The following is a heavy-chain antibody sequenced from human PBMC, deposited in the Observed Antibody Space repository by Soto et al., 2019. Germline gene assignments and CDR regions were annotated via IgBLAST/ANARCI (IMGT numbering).Heavy chain of an antibody. CDR1: GDSISSSY. CDR3: ARDRSFYDPIDYISGYYFDY. Sequence: SETLSLTCTVSGDSISSSYWSWVRQPPGKGLEWLGYIYYSGSSNYKPSLRNRVTMSVDTSKNHFSLNLRSVTAADTAVYYCARDRSFYDPIDYISGYYFDYWGQGILVTVSS. D-gene: IGHD3-16*01. CDR2: IYYSGSS. V-gene: IGHV4-59*01. J-gene: IGHJ4*02.